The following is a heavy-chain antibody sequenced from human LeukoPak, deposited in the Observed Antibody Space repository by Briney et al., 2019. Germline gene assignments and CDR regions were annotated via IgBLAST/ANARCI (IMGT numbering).Heavy chain of an antibody. Sequence: SETLSLTCTVSGGSISSSSYYWGWIRQPPGKGLEWIGSIYYSGSTYYNPSLKSRVTISVDTSKNQFSLELSSVTAADTAVYYCARLTPGIAVAGTVDYWGQGTLVTVSS. V-gene: IGHV4-39*01. CDR3: ARLTPGIAVAGTVDY. CDR2: IYYSGST. D-gene: IGHD6-19*01. CDR1: GGSISSSSYY. J-gene: IGHJ4*02.